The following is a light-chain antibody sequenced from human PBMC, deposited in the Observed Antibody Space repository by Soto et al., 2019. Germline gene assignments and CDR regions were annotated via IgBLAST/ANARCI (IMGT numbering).Light chain of an antibody. CDR1: QNVLYNPNNKNY. V-gene: IGKV4-1*01. CDR3: QQYYATPRT. J-gene: IGKJ1*01. CDR2: WAS. Sequence: DIVMTQSPDSLAVSLGERATINCKSSQNVLYNPNNKNYLAWYQQKPGQPPKLLVYWASTRESGVPDRFSGSGSVTDFTLTISSLQAEDVALYYCQQYYATPRTFGQGNKVEIK.